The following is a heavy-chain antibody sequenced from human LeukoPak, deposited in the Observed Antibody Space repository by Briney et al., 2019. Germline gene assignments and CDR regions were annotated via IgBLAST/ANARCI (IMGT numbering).Heavy chain of an antibody. J-gene: IGHJ4*02. CDR2: VYYSESA. Sequence: SQTLSLTCSVSGDSINRSTYYWSWIRQHPGKGLEWIGFVYYSESADFNPCLKSRVTISVDTSRNQISLKLSSVTAADTGVYYCARLQPYYYDSSGQGGSFDLWGQGTPVTVSS. CDR3: ARLQPYYYDSSGQGGSFDL. D-gene: IGHD3-22*01. V-gene: IGHV4-31*03. CDR1: GDSINRSTYY.